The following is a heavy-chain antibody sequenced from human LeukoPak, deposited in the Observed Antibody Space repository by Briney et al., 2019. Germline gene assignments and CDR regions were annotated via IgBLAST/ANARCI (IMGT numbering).Heavy chain of an antibody. V-gene: IGHV3-33*01. CDR2: IWYDGRK. CDR3: AREGPRGNSQFDY. J-gene: IGHJ4*02. CDR1: GLTFSSYG. Sequence: PGGSLRLSCAASGLTFSSYGMHWVRQAPGKGVEWVAGIWYDGRKYHADSVKGRLTISRDNSKNTLYLHMNSLRAEDTAVYYCAREGPRGNSQFDYWGQGTLVTVSS. D-gene: IGHD2/OR15-2a*01.